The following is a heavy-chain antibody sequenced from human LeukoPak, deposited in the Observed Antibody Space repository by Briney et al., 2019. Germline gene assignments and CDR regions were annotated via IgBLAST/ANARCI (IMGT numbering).Heavy chain of an antibody. J-gene: IGHJ6*02. CDR1: GGSISTSAYY. V-gene: IGHV4-39*02. D-gene: IGHD1-7*01. CDR2: IYYSGYT. Sequence: SETLSLTCIVSGGSISTSAYYWGWIRQPPGEGLQWIGSIYYSGYTYYNSSLKSRVTISVDTSTSQFSLRLSSVTAADTAVYYCARDGWNYPHYDMDVWGQGTTVTVSS. CDR3: ARDGWNYPHYDMDV.